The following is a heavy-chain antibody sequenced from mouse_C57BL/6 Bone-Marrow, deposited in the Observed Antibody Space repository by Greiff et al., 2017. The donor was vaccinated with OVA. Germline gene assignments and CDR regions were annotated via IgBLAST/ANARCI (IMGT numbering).Heavy chain of an antibody. CDR2: IDPSDSYT. J-gene: IGHJ3*01. V-gene: IGHV1-50*01. D-gene: IGHD2-2*01. Sequence: QVQLQQPGAELVKPGASVKLSCKASGYTFTSYWMQWVKQRPGQGLEWIGEIDPSDSYTNYNQKFKGKATLTVDTSSSTAYMQLSSLTSEDSAVYYCARGVKSYWGQGTRVTVSA. CDR3: ARGVKSY. CDR1: GYTFTSYW.